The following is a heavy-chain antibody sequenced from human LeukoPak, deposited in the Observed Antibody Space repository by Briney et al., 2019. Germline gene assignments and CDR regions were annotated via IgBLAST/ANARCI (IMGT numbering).Heavy chain of an antibody. Sequence: SETLSLTCTVSGGSISSSSYYWGWIRQPPGKGLEWIGSVYYSGSTYYNPSLKSRVTISVDTSKNQFSRKLSSVTAADTAVYYCARQVGYCSGGSCYSNYWGQGTLVTVSS. V-gene: IGHV4-39*01. CDR1: GGSISSSSYY. CDR3: ARQVGYCSGGSCYSNY. D-gene: IGHD2-15*01. CDR2: VYYSGST. J-gene: IGHJ4*02.